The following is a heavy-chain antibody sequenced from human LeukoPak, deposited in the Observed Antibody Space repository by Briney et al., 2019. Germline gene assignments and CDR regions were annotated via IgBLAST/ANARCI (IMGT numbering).Heavy chain of an antibody. Sequence: GASVKVSCKASGYTFTSYGISWVRQAPGQGLEWMGWISAYNGNTNYAQKLQGRVTMTTDTSTSTAYMELRSLRSDDTAVYYCARDQRVAARPYYYYGMDVWGQGTTVTVSS. CDR3: ARDQRVAARPYYYYGMDV. V-gene: IGHV1-18*01. J-gene: IGHJ6*02. CDR2: ISAYNGNT. CDR1: GYTFTSYG. D-gene: IGHD2-21*01.